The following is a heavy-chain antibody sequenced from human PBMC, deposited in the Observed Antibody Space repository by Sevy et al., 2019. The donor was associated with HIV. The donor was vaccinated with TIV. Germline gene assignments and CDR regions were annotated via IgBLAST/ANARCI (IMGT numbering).Heavy chain of an antibody. CDR2: ISSSSSTI. CDR3: ARDDAEGIDY. CDR1: GFTFSSYS. J-gene: IGHJ4*02. Sequence: GGSLRLSCAASGFTFSSYSMNWVRQAPGKGLEWVSYISSSSSTIYYADSVKGRFTISRDNAKNSLYLQMNSLRAEETAVYYGARDDAEGIDYRGQGTLVTVSS. V-gene: IGHV3-48*01.